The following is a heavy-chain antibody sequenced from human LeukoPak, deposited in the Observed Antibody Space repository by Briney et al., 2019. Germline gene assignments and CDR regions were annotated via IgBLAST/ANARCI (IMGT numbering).Heavy chain of an antibody. D-gene: IGHD6-19*01. CDR1: GGSISGSSYY. CDR3: ASSSGWYSWFDP. CDR2: IYYSGST. V-gene: IGHV4-39*07. J-gene: IGHJ5*02. Sequence: PSETLSLTCTVSGGSISGSSYYWGWIRQPPGKGLEWIGSIYYSGSTYYNPSLKSRVTISVDTSKNQFSLKLSSVTAADTAVYYCASSSGWYSWFDPWGQGTLVTVSS.